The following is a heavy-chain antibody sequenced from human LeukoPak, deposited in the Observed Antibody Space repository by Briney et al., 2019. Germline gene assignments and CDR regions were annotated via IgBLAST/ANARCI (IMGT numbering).Heavy chain of an antibody. CDR1: GGSFSGYY. CDR3: ARVGIAVARRALGN. J-gene: IGHJ4*02. V-gene: IGHV4-34*01. D-gene: IGHD6-19*01. Sequence: SETLSLTCAVYGGSFSGYYWSWIRQPPGKGLEWIGEINHSGSTNYNPSLKSRVTISVDTSKNQFSLKLSSVTAADTAVYYCARVGIAVARRALGNWGQGTLVTVSS. CDR2: INHSGST.